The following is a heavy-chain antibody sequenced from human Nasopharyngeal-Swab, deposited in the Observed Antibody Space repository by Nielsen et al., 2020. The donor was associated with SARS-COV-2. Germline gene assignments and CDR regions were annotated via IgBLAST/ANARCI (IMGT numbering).Heavy chain of an antibody. Sequence: ASVKVSCKASGYTFTSYGISWVRQAPGQGLEWMGWISAYNGNTNYAQKLQGRVTMTTDTSTSTAHMELRSLRSDDTAVYYCARVSRVWGSYRKADAFDIWGQGTMVTVSS. V-gene: IGHV1-18*04. CDR2: ISAYNGNT. D-gene: IGHD3-16*02. CDR1: GYTFTSYG. CDR3: ARVSRVWGSYRKADAFDI. J-gene: IGHJ3*02.